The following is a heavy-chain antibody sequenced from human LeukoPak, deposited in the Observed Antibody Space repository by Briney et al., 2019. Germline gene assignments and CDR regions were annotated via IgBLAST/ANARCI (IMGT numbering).Heavy chain of an antibody. V-gene: IGHV4-34*01. J-gene: IGHJ5*02. D-gene: IGHD1-26*01. Sequence: PSETLSLTCAVYGGSFSGYYWSWIRQPPGKGLEWIGEINHSGSTNYNPSLKSRVTISVDTSKNQFSLKLSSVTAADTAVYYCARAAYIVGATNWFDPWGQGALVTVSS. CDR3: ARAAYIVGATNWFDP. CDR2: INHSGST. CDR1: GGSFSGYY.